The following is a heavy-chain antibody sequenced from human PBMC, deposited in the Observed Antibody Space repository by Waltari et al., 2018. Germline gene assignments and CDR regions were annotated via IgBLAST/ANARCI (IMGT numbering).Heavy chain of an antibody. Sequence: QVQLVQSGAEVKKPGSSVKVSCKASGGTFSSYAISWVRQAPGQGLEWMGRIIPIFGTANYAQKFQGRVTITADKSTSTADMELSSLRSEDTAVYYCARVREGRGNYYYYYGMDVWGQGTTVTVSS. CDR3: ARVREGRGNYYYYYGMDV. V-gene: IGHV1-69*08. J-gene: IGHJ6*02. CDR1: GGTFSSYA. D-gene: IGHD3-10*01. CDR2: IIPIFGTA.